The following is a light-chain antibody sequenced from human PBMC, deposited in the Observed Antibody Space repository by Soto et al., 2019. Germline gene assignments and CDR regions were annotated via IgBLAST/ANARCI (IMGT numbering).Light chain of an antibody. J-gene: IGKJ1*01. V-gene: IGKV3-20*01. CDR1: QSVNSNY. Sequence: EIVVTQSPGTLSLSPGQRATLSCRASQSVNSNYVAWYQQKPGQGPRLLIYGVSNRATGIPDRFSGSGSGTDFTLTISRREPEDSAVYYCQQHDNSAWTFGQGTRVEIK. CDR3: QQHDNSAWT. CDR2: GVS.